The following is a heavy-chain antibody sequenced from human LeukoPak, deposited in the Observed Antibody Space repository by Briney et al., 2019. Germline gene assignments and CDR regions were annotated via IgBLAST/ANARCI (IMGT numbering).Heavy chain of an antibody. V-gene: IGHV3-30*03. CDR3: ARVPYCSSTSCYGFGAFDI. J-gene: IGHJ3*02. Sequence: GGSLRLSCAASGFTFSSYGMHWVRQAPGKGLEWVAVISYDGSNKYYADSVKGRFTISRDNAKNSLYLQMNSLRAEDTAVYYCARVPYCSSTSCYGFGAFDIWGQGTMVTVSS. D-gene: IGHD2-2*01. CDR2: ISYDGSNK. CDR1: GFTFSSYG.